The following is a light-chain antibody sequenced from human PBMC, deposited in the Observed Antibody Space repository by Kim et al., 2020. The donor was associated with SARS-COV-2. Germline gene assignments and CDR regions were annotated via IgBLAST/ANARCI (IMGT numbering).Light chain of an antibody. CDR3: QQYYSSPLT. CDR1: QSVLTTSNNKND. CDR2: WAS. V-gene: IGKV4-1*01. J-gene: IGKJ4*01. Sequence: ATINCKASQSVLTTSNNKNDLAWCQQKPGQPPKVLIYWASTRESGVPDRFSGSGSGTDFTLTISSLQAEDVAIYYCQQYYSSPLTFGGGTKVDIK.